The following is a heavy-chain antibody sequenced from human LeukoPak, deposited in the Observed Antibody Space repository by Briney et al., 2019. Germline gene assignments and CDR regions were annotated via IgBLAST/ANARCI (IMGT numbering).Heavy chain of an antibody. CDR2: ISSSGSTI. V-gene: IGHV3-11*01. CDR1: GSTFSDYY. J-gene: IGHJ6*02. CDR3: ARDIQLPTNYYYYYGMDV. D-gene: IGHD5-18*01. Sequence: GGSLRLSCAASGSTFSDYYMSWIRQAPGKGLEWVSYISSSGSTIYYADSVKGRFTISRDNAKNSLYLQMNSLRAEDTAVYYCARDIQLPTNYYYYYGMDVWGQGTTVTVSS.